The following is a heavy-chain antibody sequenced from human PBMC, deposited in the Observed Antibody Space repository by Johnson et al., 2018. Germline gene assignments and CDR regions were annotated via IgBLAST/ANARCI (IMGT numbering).Heavy chain of an antibody. V-gene: IGHV4-34*01. CDR1: GGSLSGYY. Sequence: QVQLQQWGAGLLKPSETLSLSCAVYGGSLSGYYWSWIRQPPGKGLEWIGEINHSGSTNYNSSLKSRVTISIDTSKNQFSLKVSSVTAADTAVYYCSRGVTDQHWSQGTLATVSS. CDR3: SRGVTDQH. J-gene: IGHJ1*01. CDR2: INHSGST. D-gene: IGHD4-23*01.